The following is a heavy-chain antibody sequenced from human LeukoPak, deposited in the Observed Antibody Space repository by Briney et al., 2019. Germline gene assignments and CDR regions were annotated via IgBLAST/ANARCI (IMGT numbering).Heavy chain of an antibody. V-gene: IGHV4-34*01. CDR2: INHSGST. CDR1: GGSFSGYY. CDR3: ARDKNIYSVDV. J-gene: IGHJ6*02. D-gene: IGHD2/OR15-2a*01. Sequence: SETLSLTCAVYGGSFSGYYWSWIRQPPGKGLEWIGEINHSGSTNYNPSLKSRVTISVDTSKNQFSLKLSSVTAADTAVYYCARDKNIYSVDVWGLGTTITVSS.